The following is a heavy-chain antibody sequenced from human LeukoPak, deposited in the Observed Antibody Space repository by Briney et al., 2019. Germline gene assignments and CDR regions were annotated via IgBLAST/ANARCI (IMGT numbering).Heavy chain of an antibody. D-gene: IGHD5-18*01. Sequence: PGGSLRLSCEVSGFPFGSFAMSWVRQPPGKGLEWVSAISGSGSNTYYADAVRGRFTISRDNSKNTLYLQMNSLRAEDTAVYYCATSGYSYGFNWFDPWGQGTLVTVSS. CDR1: GFPFGSFA. CDR3: ATSGYSYGFNWFDP. J-gene: IGHJ5*02. V-gene: IGHV3-23*01. CDR2: ISGSGSNT.